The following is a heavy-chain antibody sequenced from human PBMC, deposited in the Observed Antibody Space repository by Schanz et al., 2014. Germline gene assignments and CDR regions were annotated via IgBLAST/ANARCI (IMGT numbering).Heavy chain of an antibody. D-gene: IGHD1-1*01. CDR1: GYTFTNNY. V-gene: IGHV1-46*03. CDR3: ARGVHLERPGDWFDP. CDR2: INPSGGRT. Sequence: QVQVVQSGAEVKKPGASVKVSCKASGYTFTNNYMHWVRQAPGHGLEWMGIINPSGGRTIYAQKCQGRLPMTRATSPRTGYMELSRLRFEDTAVYYCARGVHLERPGDWFDPWGQGTLVTVSS. J-gene: IGHJ5*02.